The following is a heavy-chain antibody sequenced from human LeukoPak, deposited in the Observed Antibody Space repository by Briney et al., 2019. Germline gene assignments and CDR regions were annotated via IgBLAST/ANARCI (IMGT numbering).Heavy chain of an antibody. CDR2: IRYDGSNK. Sequence: PGGSLRLSCAASGFTFSSYGMHWVRQAPGKGLEWVAFIRYDGSNKYYADSVKGRFTISRDNSKNTLYLQMNSLRAEDTAVYYCAKDFLVVIAIRGDDAFDIWGQGTMVTVSS. CDR1: GFTFSSYG. D-gene: IGHD2-21*01. V-gene: IGHV3-30*02. J-gene: IGHJ3*02. CDR3: AKDFLVVIAIRGDDAFDI.